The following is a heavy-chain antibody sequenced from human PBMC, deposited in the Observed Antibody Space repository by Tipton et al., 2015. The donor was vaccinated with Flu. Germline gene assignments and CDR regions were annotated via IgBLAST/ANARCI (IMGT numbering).Heavy chain of an antibody. Sequence: TLSLTCSVSGDSMNGAYYFWTWIRQPAGKGLEWVGRFHSNGFNDYNSSLESRVTVSVDTSKNQFSLSLKSVTAADTAVYFCARFGSGTFETHWGQGTLVTVSS. CDR1: GDSMNGAYYF. CDR2: FHSNGFN. J-gene: IGHJ4*02. V-gene: IGHV4-61*02. CDR3: ARFGSGTFETH. D-gene: IGHD3-10*01.